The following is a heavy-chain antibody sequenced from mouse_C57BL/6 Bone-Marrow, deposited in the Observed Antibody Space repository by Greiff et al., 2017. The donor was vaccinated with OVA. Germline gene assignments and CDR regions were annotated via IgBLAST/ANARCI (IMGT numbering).Heavy chain of an antibody. D-gene: IGHD2-5*01. CDR3: ASYYSNYGGFAY. CDR2: IDPEDGET. CDR1: GFNIKDYY. J-gene: IGHJ3*01. V-gene: IGHV14-2*01. Sequence: EVKLMESGAELVKPGASVKLSCTASGFNIKDYYMHWVQQRTEQGLEWIGRIDPEDGETKYAPKFQGKATITADTSSNTAYLQLSSLTSEDTAVYYCASYYSNYGGFAYWGQGTLVTVSA.